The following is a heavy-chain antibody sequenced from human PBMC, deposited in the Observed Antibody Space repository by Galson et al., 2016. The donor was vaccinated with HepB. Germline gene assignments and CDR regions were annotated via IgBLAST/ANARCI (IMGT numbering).Heavy chain of an antibody. CDR2: VSFDGTIT. D-gene: IGHD5-24*01. CDR1: GFNFSAVG. J-gene: IGHJ4*02. V-gene: IGHV3-30*18. Sequence: SLRLSCAASGFNFSAVGMHWFRQAPGKGLEWVAVVSFDGTITYYGDSVRGRFIISRDNPKRTIFLQMSSLRVDDTAVYYCAKKSGDGLDYWGQGTLVIVS. CDR3: AKKSGDGLDY.